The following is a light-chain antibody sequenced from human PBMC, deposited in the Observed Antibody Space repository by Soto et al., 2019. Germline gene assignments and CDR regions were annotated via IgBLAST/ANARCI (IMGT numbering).Light chain of an antibody. CDR2: DVS. CDR1: SSDVGGFDH. V-gene: IGLV2-14*03. J-gene: IGLJ1*01. Sequence: QSVLTQPASVSGSPGQSITISCTGASSDVGGFDHVSWYQQHPGKVPRLLISDVSSRPSGVSDRVSGSKSGNTASLTISGLQAEDEADYYCTSFTTTNTYVFGTGTKLTVL. CDR3: TSFTTTNTYV.